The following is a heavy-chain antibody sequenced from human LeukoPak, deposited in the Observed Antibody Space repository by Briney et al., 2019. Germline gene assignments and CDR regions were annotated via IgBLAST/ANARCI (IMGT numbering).Heavy chain of an antibody. D-gene: IGHD4-17*01. CDR1: GFTVSSNY. J-gene: IGHJ4*01. Sequence: PGGSLRLSRAASGFTVSSNYMSWGRQAPGKGLEWVAVISYDGSNKYYADSVKGRFTISRDNSKNTLYLQMNSLRAEDTAVYYCAKVDYGDYLPSFDYWGQGTLVTVSS. V-gene: IGHV3-30*18. CDR3: AKVDYGDYLPSFDY. CDR2: ISYDGSNK.